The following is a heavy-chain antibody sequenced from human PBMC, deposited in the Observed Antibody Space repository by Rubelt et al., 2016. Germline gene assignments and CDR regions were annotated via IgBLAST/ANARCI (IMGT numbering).Heavy chain of an antibody. CDR3: AGQMSDLWLFDS. J-gene: IGHJ4*02. D-gene: IGHD3-10*01. V-gene: IGHV3-30*04. CDR2: ISFDGTNK. CDR1: RSHA. Sequence: RSHAMHWVRQAPGKGLEWVAVISFDGTNKYYVDSVKGRFTISRGNSMHTLYLQMNSLRAEDTAVYYCAGQMSDLWLFDSWGQGTLVTVSS.